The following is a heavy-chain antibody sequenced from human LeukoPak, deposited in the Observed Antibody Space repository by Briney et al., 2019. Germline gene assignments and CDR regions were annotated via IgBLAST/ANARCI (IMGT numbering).Heavy chain of an antibody. V-gene: IGHV1-18*01. J-gene: IGHJ4*02. CDR2: SGAYNGNT. CDR3: ARTYVPGYSSSWSYFDY. Sequence: ASVKVSCKGSGYTFTIYGISWVRHAPGQGLEWMRWSGAYNGNTNYAQKRQGRVTMTTDTSTSTAYMELRSLRSDDTAVYYCARTYVPGYSSSWSYFDYWGQGTLVTVSS. D-gene: IGHD6-13*01. CDR1: GYTFTIYG.